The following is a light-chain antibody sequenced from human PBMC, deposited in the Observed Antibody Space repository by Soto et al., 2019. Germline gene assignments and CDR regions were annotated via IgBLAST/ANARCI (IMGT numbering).Light chain of an antibody. CDR1: QDIRDY. J-gene: IGKJ1*01. CDR2: AAS. CDR3: QHYYTYPWT. V-gene: IGKV1-8*01. Sequence: AIRMTQSPSSLSASTGDRVTITCRASQDIRDYLVWYQQIPGKAPKVLIHAASTLQGGVSSRFSGSRSGTDFTLTINSLQPEDFATYYCQHYYTYPWTFGQGTKVEV.